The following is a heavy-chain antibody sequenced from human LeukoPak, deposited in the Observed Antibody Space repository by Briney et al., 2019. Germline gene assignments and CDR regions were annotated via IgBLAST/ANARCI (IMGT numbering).Heavy chain of an antibody. J-gene: IGHJ4*02. CDR2: ISYDGSNK. D-gene: IGHD5-12*01. CDR3: ARVYSRWLRFEDPYYFDY. CDR1: GFTFSSYA. Sequence: GGSLRLSCAASGFTFSSYAMHWVRQAPGKGLEWVAVISYDGSNKYYADSVKGRFTISRDDSKNTLYLQMNSLRAEDTAVYYCARVYSRWLRFEDPYYFDYWGQGTLVTVSS. V-gene: IGHV3-30*01.